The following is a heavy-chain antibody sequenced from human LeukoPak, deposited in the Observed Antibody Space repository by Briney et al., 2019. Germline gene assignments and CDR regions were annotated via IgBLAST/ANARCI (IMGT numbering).Heavy chain of an antibody. CDR2: IYYSGST. D-gene: IGHD3-3*01. CDR3: ASSEKYYDLYPYMDV. J-gene: IGHJ6*03. V-gene: IGHV4-59*01. Sequence: MPSETLSLTCSVSGGSITGDYWSWIRQPPGKGLEWIGYIYYSGSTNYNPSLKSRVTISVDTSKNQFSLKLSSVTAADTAVYYCASSEKYYDLYPYMDVWGKGTTVTVSS. CDR1: GGSITGDY.